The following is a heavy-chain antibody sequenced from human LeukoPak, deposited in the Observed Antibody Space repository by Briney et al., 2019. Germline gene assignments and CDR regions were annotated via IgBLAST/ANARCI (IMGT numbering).Heavy chain of an antibody. CDR3: ARDDDSSDRGLDY. Sequence: ASVKVSCKASGYTFTGYYMHWVRQAPGQGLEWMGRINPNSGGTNYAQKFQGRVTMTRDTSISTACMELSRLRSDDTAVYYCARDDDSSDRGLDYWDQGTLVTVSS. J-gene: IGHJ4*02. CDR1: GYTFTGYY. CDR2: INPNSGGT. V-gene: IGHV1-2*06. D-gene: IGHD3-22*01.